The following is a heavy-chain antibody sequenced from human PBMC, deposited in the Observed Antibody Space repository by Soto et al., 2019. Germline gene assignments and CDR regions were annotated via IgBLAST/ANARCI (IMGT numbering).Heavy chain of an antibody. J-gene: IGHJ6*02. V-gene: IGHV4-61*01. CDR3: ASGGSYYDENPMDV. CDR2: IYYSGST. Sequence: PSETLSLTCTVSGGSVSSSSYYWSWIRQPPGKGLEWIGYIYYSGSTNYNPSLKRRVTISVDTSKNQFSLKLSSVTAADTAVYYCASGGSYYDENPMDVWGQGTTVTVSS. D-gene: IGHD1-26*01. CDR1: GGSVSSSSYY.